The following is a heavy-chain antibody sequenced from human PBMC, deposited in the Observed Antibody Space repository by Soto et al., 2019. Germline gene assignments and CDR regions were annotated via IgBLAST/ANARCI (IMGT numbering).Heavy chain of an antibody. CDR3: ARGPRGGTIFGVVRDYYYYGMDV. Sequence: KASETLSLTCAVCGGSFSGYYWSWIRQPPGKGLEWIGEINHSGSTNYNPSLKSRVTISVDTSKNQFSLKLSSVTAADTAVYYCARGPRGGTIFGVVRDYYYYGMDVWGQGTTVTVSS. CDR1: GGSFSGYY. CDR2: INHSGST. J-gene: IGHJ6*02. D-gene: IGHD3-3*01. V-gene: IGHV4-34*01.